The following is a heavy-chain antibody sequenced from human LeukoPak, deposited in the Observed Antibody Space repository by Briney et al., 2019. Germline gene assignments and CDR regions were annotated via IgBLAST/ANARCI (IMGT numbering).Heavy chain of an antibody. Sequence: SVKVSCKASGGTFSSYAISWVRQAPGQGLEWMGGIIPIFGTANYAQKFQGRVTNTTDESTSTAYMELSSPRSEDTAVYYCATPRRLYCSSTSCYGPYYYMDVWGKGTTVTVSS. CDR3: ATPRRLYCSSTSCYGPYYYMDV. D-gene: IGHD2-2*01. J-gene: IGHJ6*03. V-gene: IGHV1-69*05. CDR2: IIPIFGTA. CDR1: GGTFSSYA.